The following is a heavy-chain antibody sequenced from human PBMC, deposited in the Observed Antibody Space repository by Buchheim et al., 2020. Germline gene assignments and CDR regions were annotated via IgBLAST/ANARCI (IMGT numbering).Heavy chain of an antibody. D-gene: IGHD3-22*01. V-gene: IGHV4-31*03. CDR3: VTHSSDYYYFDY. Sequence: QVQLQESGPGLVKPSQTLSLTCTVSGGPISSGAYYWSWIRQHPGRGLEWIGYIYYSGSTYYNPSLKSRLIISVDTSKNQFSLKLGSVTAADTAVYYCVTHSSDYYYFDYWGQGTL. J-gene: IGHJ4*02. CDR2: IYYSGST. CDR1: GGPISSGAYY.